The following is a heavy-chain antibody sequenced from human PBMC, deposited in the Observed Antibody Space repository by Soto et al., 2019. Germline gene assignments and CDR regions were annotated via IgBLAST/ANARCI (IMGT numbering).Heavy chain of an antibody. J-gene: IGHJ6*02. CDR1: GYTFTSYG. Sequence: GASVKFSCKASGYTFTSYGISWVRQAPGQGLEWMGWISAYNGNTNYAQKLQGRVTMTRDTSTSTVYMELSSLRSEDTAVYYCAGELRLYYYYGMDVWGQGTTVTV. CDR3: AGELRLYYYYGMDV. CDR2: ISAYNGNT. V-gene: IGHV1-18*01.